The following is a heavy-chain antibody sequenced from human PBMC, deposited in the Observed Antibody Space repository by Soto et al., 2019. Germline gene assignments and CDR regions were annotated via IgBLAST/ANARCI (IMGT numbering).Heavy chain of an antibody. CDR3: AREAGGGYDWFDP. V-gene: IGHV4-4*02. CDR2: VYHTGST. J-gene: IGHJ5*02. CDR1: GGSISNINW. Sequence: QVHLQESGPGLVKPSGTLSLTCAVSGGSISNINWWSWVRQPPGKGLEWIGEVYHTGSTNYNPSPKSRVTISLDKSKNQFFLKVTSVTAADTAMYYCAREAGGGYDWFDPWGQGTLVTVSS. D-gene: IGHD5-12*01.